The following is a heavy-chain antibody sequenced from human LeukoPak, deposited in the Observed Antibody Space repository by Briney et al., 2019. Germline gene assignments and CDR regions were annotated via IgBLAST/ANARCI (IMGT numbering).Heavy chain of an antibody. CDR1: GFTFSSYW. J-gene: IGHJ3*02. V-gene: IGHV3-7*01. CDR3: ARDSSSWYDAFDI. D-gene: IGHD6-13*01. Sequence: PGGSLRLSCAASGFTFSSYWMSWVRQAPGKGLEWVANIKQDGSEKYYVDSVKGRFTISRDNAKNSLYLQMNSLRAEDTAVYYCARDSSSWYDAFDIWGQGTMVTVSS. CDR2: IKQDGSEK.